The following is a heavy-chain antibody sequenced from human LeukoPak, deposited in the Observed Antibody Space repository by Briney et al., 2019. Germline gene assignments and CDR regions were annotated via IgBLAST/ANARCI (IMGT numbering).Heavy chain of an antibody. CDR3: ARKGYCSGGSCYSAEQV. Sequence: PGGSLRLSCAASGFTFSSYWMSWVRQAQGKGLEWVANIKQDESEKYYVDSVKGRFTISTDNAKKSQYLQKNTLMTADTRVSDFARKGYCSGGSCYSAEQVWGQGPLVTVSS. CDR2: IKQDESEK. CDR1: GFTFSSYW. J-gene: IGHJ4*02. V-gene: IGHV3-7*01. D-gene: IGHD2-15*01.